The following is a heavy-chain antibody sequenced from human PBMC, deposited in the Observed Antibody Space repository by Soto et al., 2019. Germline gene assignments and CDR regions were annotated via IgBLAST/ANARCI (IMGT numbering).Heavy chain of an antibody. V-gene: IGHV4-59*08. Sequence: PSETLSLTCTVSGGSISSYYWSWIRQPPGKGLEWIGYIYYSGSTNYNPSLKSRVTISVDTPKNQFSLKLSSVTAADTAVYYCARGVATIDLFYFDYWGQGTLVTVSS. CDR3: ARGVATIDLFYFDY. CDR1: GGSISSYY. J-gene: IGHJ4*02. CDR2: IYYSGST. D-gene: IGHD5-12*01.